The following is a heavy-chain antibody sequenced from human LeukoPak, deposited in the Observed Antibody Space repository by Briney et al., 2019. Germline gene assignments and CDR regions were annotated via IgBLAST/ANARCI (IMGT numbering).Heavy chain of an antibody. V-gene: IGHV3-7*01. D-gene: IGHD2-2*01. J-gene: IGHJ3*02. CDR3: ARDAPDIVVAPAEKDAFDI. Sequence: GDSLRLSCAASGFTFTKYWMTWVRQAPGKGLEGVGYIKQVGSDKNYMDSVKGRFTISRDNTKNSVYLQMSTLRADDTAVYYCARDAPDIVVAPAEKDAFDIWGQGTMVTVSS. CDR1: GFTFTKYW. CDR2: IKQVGSDK.